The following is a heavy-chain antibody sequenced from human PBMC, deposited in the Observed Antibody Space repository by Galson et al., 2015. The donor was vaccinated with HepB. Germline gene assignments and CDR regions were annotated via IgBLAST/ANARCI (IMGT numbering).Heavy chain of an antibody. CDR1: GFTFNTYG. J-gene: IGHJ4*02. V-gene: IGHV3-33*01. CDR2: IWRDGINK. Sequence: SLRLSCAASGFTFNTYGMHWVRQAPGKGLEWVAVIWRDGINKFYADSVKGRFTVSRDNSKNWLYLEMDNLGAEDTALYYCVRERGPYNDFDYWGQGTLVTVSS. D-gene: IGHD5-24*01. CDR3: VRERGPYNDFDY.